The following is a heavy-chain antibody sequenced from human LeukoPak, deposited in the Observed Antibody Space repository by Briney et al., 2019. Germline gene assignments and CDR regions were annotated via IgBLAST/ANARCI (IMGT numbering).Heavy chain of an antibody. CDR2: IYHSGST. CDR3: ARARGYYYYMDV. Sequence: PSGTLSLTCVVSGYSISSGYYWAWIRQPPGKGLELIGSIYHSGSTNYNPSLKSRVTISVDTSKNQFSLNLNSVTAADTAVYYCARARGYYYYMDVWGKGTTVAVSS. J-gene: IGHJ6*03. CDR1: GYSISSGYY. V-gene: IGHV4-38-2*01. D-gene: IGHD3-10*01.